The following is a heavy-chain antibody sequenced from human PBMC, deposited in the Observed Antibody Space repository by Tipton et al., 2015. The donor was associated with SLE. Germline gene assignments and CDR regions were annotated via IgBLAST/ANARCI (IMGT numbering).Heavy chain of an antibody. D-gene: IGHD6-6*01. Sequence: LTCTVSGGSISSHYWSWIRQPPGKGLEWIGYIYYSGSTNYNPSLKSRVTISVDTSKNQFSLKLSSVTAADTAVYYCARARQGGIAARPHWFDPWGQGTLVTVSS. CDR2: IYYSGST. J-gene: IGHJ5*02. CDR3: ARARQGGIAARPHWFDP. V-gene: IGHV4-59*11. CDR1: GGSISSHY.